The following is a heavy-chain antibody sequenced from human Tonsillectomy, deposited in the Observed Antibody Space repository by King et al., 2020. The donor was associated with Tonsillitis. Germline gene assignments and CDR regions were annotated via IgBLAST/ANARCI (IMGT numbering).Heavy chain of an antibody. V-gene: IGHV3-13*01. J-gene: IGHJ4*02. CDR1: GFTFCSYD. CDR3: TRGHYNSFFDY. D-gene: IGHD3-10*01. CDR2: IGTAGDT. Sequence: VQLVESGGGLVQPGGSLRLSCAASGFTFCSYDVHWVRQATGKGLEWVSTIGTAGDTYYSGSVRGRFTISRENAKNSFYLQMNSLRAGDTAVYYCTRGHYNSFFDYWGQGTLVTVSS.